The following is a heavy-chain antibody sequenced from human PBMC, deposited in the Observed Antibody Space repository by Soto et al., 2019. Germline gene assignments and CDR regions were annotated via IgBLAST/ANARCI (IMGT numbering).Heavy chain of an antibody. Sequence: GGFLRLSCAASGFTFSSYAMSWVRQAPGKGLEWVSAISGSGGSTYYADSVKGRFTISRDNSKNTLYLQMNSLRAEDTAVYYCAKDGYCSSTSCANFDYWGQGTLVTVSS. CDR3: AKDGYCSSTSCANFDY. D-gene: IGHD2-2*01. J-gene: IGHJ4*02. V-gene: IGHV3-23*01. CDR2: ISGSGGST. CDR1: GFTFSSYA.